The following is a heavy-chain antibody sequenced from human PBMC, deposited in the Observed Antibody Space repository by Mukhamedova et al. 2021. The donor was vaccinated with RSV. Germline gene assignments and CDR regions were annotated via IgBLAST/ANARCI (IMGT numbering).Heavy chain of an antibody. J-gene: IGHJ4*02. CDR2: INLDNGGT. V-gene: IGHV1-2*02. CDR3: ARRSIATSLVGLFFYDY. Sequence: GPEWMGWINLDNGGTNFAQKFRGRFTMTRDASISTAYMDLSSLRSDDTALYYCARRSIATSLVGLFFYDYWGQGTPVTVSS. D-gene: IGHD2-21*01.